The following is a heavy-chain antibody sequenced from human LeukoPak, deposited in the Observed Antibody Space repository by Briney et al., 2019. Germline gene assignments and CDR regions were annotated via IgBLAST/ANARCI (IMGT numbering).Heavy chain of an antibody. D-gene: IGHD4-17*01. CDR1: GYTFTSYG. V-gene: IGHV1-18*01. Sequence: ASVKVSCKASGYTFTSYGISWVRPAPGQGLDRMGWISAYNGNTNYAQKLQGRVTMTTDTSTSTAYMELRSLRSDDTAVYYCARDLHYGDYEDYWGQGTLVTVYS. J-gene: IGHJ4*02. CDR2: ISAYNGNT. CDR3: ARDLHYGDYEDY.